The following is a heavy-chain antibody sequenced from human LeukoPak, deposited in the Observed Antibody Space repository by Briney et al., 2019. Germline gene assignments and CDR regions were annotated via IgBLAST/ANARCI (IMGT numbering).Heavy chain of an antibody. J-gene: IGHJ4*02. CDR1: GYNFRDYG. CDR3: AKDWGIWSL. Sequence: ASVKVSCKASGYNFRDYGISWVRQAPGQGLEWMGWLNVFSGNTQYPPALQDRITLTKDTSTNTAYLELRNLQSDDTAVYYCAKDWGIWSLWGQGTLVTVSS. V-gene: IGHV1-18*04. D-gene: IGHD6-13*01. CDR2: LNVFSGNT.